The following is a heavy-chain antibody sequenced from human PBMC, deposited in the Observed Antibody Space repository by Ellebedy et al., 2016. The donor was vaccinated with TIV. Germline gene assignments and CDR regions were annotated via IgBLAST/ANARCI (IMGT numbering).Heavy chain of an antibody. Sequence: AASVKVSCKASGYTFSNYFMHWVRQAPGQGLEWMGIINPSGGSTTYAQNLQGRVTMTRDTSTTTVYMELSSLRSDDTAVYYCARSRSSGWLHTPDYWGQGTLVTVSS. CDR2: INPSGGST. D-gene: IGHD6-19*01. CDR1: GYTFSNYF. J-gene: IGHJ4*02. CDR3: ARSRSSGWLHTPDY. V-gene: IGHV1-46*04.